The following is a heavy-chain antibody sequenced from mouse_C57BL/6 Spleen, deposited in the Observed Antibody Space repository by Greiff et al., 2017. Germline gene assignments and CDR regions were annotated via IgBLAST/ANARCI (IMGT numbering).Heavy chain of an antibody. CDR3: ARKAGTPYYFDY. V-gene: IGHV1-61*01. Sequence: VQLQQPGAELVRPGSSVKLSCKASGYTFTSYWMDWVKQRPGQGLEWIGNIYPSDSETHYNQKFKDKATLTVDKSSSTAYMQLSSLTSEDSAVYYCARKAGTPYYFDYWGQGTTLTVSS. CDR2: IYPSDSET. D-gene: IGHD4-1*01. J-gene: IGHJ2*01. CDR1: GYTFTSYW.